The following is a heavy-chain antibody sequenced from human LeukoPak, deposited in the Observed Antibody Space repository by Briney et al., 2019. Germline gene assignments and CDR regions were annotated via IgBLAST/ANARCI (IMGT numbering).Heavy chain of an antibody. V-gene: IGHV3-15*01. CDR3: TTGGGPGSYFYYGMDV. Sequence: GGSLRLSCAASGFTFSNAWTSWVRQAPGKGLEWVGRIKSKTDGGTTDYAAPVKGGFTISRDDSKNTLYLQMNSLKTEDTAVYYCTTGGGPGSYFYYGMDVWGKGTTVTVSS. D-gene: IGHD3-10*01. CDR2: IKSKTDGGTT. CDR1: GFTFSNAW. J-gene: IGHJ6*04.